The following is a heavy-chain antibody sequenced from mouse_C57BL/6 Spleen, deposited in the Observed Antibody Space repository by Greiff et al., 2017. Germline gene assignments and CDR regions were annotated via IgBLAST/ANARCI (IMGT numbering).Heavy chain of an antibody. Sequence: QVQLQQSGAELVKPGASVKMSCKASGYTFTSYWITWVKQRPGQGLEWIGDIYPGSGSTNYNEKFKSKATLTVDTSSSTAYMQLSSLTSEDSAVYYCAYYYGSQYYFDYWGQGTTLTVSS. CDR2: IYPGSGST. CDR1: GYTFTSYW. CDR3: AYYYGSQYYFDY. V-gene: IGHV1-55*01. J-gene: IGHJ2*01. D-gene: IGHD1-1*01.